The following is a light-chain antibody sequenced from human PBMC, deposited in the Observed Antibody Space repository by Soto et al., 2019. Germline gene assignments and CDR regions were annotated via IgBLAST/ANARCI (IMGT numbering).Light chain of an antibody. Sequence: QSVLTQPPSASGTPGQRVTISCSGSSSNLGSNYVYWYQQLPGTAPKLLIYSNNQQPSGVPDRFSGSKSGTSASLAISGLRSEDEADYYCAAWDDSLSGQVFGGGTKLTVL. CDR3: AAWDDSLSGQV. J-gene: IGLJ3*02. V-gene: IGLV1-47*02. CDR1: SSNLGSNY. CDR2: SNN.